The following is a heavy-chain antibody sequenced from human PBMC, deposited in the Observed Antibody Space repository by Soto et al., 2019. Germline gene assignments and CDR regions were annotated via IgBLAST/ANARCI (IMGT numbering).Heavy chain of an antibody. J-gene: IGHJ4*02. CDR1: GYSFTKYW. V-gene: IGHV5-51*03. D-gene: IGHD6-13*01. Sequence: EVQLVQSGAEVKKPGESLKISCKASGYSFTKYWIGWVRQTPGKGLEWMGIIYPGDSDTRYSPPFQGQVTISADKSISTTYLQWSSLKASDSAIYYCARRDLGLEATGSASLWGQGTLVTVSP. CDR3: ARRDLGLEATGSASL. CDR2: IYPGDSDT.